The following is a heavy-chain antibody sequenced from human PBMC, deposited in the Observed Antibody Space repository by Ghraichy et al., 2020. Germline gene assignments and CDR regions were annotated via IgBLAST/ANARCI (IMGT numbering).Heavy chain of an antibody. D-gene: IGHD3-22*01. J-gene: IGHJ4*02. Sequence: SGPTLVKPTQTLTLTCTFSGFSLKTSGVGVAWIRQPPGKALEWLAVIYWNDDKRYKTSLKSGLSITKDTPRNRVGLTMTNMDPLDTGTYYCAHSRRYYHSNVYYSIIHYWGQGTLVTVSS. CDR2: IYWNDDK. CDR3: AHSRRYYHSNVYYSIIHY. V-gene: IGHV2-5*01. CDR1: GFSLKTSGVG.